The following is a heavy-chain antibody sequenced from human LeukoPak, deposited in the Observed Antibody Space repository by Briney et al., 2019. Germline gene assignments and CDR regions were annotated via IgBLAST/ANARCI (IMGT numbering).Heavy chain of an antibody. J-gene: IGHJ4*02. D-gene: IGHD2-21*01. CDR1: GYTFTGYY. CDR3: ARDFAIPYVCVY. CDR2: INLNSGGT. Sequence: GASVKVSCKASGYTFTGYYMHWVRQAPGQGLEWMGWINLNSGGTNYAQKFQGRVTMTRDASISTAYMELSRLRSDDTAVYYCARDFAIPYVCVYWGQGTLVTVSS. V-gene: IGHV1-2*02.